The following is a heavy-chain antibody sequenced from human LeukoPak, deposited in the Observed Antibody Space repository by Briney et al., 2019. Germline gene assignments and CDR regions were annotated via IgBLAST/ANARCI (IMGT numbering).Heavy chain of an antibody. J-gene: IGHJ4*02. CDR3: ARDSTSDSSWYFDY. D-gene: IGHD6-13*01. V-gene: IGHV4-4*02. CDR1: GGSINGSEW. CDR2: IYHSGSV. Sequence: PWETLSLTCAVSGGSINGSEWWNWVRQPPGKGLEWIGEIYHSGSVNYNPSLKSRVAISVDKSKNQISLKLSSLTAADTAVYFCARDSTSDSSWYFDYWGQGILVTVSS.